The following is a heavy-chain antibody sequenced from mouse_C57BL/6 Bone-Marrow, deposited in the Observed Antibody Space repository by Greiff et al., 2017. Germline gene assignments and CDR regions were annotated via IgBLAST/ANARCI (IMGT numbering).Heavy chain of an antibody. Sequence: EVHLVESGGGLVKPGGSLKLSCAASGFTFSDYGMHWVRQAPEKGLEWVAYISSGSSTIYYADTVKGRFTISRDNAKNTLFLQMTSLRSEDTAMYYCARALYYNAMDYWGQGTSVTVSS. CDR1: GFTFSDYG. J-gene: IGHJ4*01. D-gene: IGHD2-1*01. CDR2: ISSGSSTI. CDR3: ARALYYNAMDY. V-gene: IGHV5-17*01.